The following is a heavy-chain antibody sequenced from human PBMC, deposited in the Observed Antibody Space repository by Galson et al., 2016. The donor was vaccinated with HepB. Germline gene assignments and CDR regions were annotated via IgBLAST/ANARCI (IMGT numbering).Heavy chain of an antibody. J-gene: IGHJ4*02. D-gene: IGHD5-24*01. CDR1: GFTFGDYP. CDR2: SRSKAYGGTT. CDR3: TRGGDGYNYVSGLFDY. V-gene: IGHV3-49*03. Sequence: SLRLSCAAPGFTFGDYPMSWFRQAPGKGLEWVGFSRSKAYGGTTEYAASVKGRFTISTDDSKRIDYLQMNSLKTEDTALYFCTRGGDGYNYVSGLFDYWGQGTLVTVSS.